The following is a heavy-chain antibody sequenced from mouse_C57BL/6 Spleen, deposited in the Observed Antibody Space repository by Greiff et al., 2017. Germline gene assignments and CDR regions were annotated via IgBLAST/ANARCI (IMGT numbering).Heavy chain of an antibody. CDR2: IWRGGST. V-gene: IGHV2-5*01. D-gene: IGHD2-1*01. CDR1: GFSLTSYG. J-gene: IGHJ4*01. Sequence: VQLVESGPGLVQPSQSLSITCTVSGFSLTSYGVHWVRQSPGKGLEWLGGIWRGGSTDYNAAFMSRLSITKDNSKSQVFFQMNRLQADDTAIYYCSKRDLLGYAMDYWGQGTSVTVSS. CDR3: SKRDLLGYAMDY.